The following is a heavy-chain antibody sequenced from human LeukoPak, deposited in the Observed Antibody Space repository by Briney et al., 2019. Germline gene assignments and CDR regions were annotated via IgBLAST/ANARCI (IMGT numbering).Heavy chain of an antibody. D-gene: IGHD3-3*01. V-gene: IGHV4-39*07. CDR2: IYYSGST. J-gene: IGHJ6*03. CDR1: GGSISSSSYY. Sequence: SETLSLTCTVSGGSISSSSYYWGWLRQPPGKGLEWIGSIYYSGSTYYNPSLKSRVTISVDTSKSQFSLKLSSVTAADTAVYYCARGSRDYDFWSGYSWVYYYYYMDVWGKGTTVTVSS. CDR3: ARGSRDYDFWSGYSWVYYYYYMDV.